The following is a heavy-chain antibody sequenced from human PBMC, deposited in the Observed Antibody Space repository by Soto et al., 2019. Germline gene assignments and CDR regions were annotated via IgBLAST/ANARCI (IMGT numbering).Heavy chain of an antibody. CDR2: IYWDNDD. J-gene: IGHJ4*02. D-gene: IGHD3-10*01. CDR3: AHIGAYYSGSHYFDY. CDR1: GFSLTTSGVG. Sequence: QITLKESGPTLVKHTQTLTLTCTFSGFSLTTSGVGVGWIRQPPGKALECLALIYWDNDDRYTPSLKTRLTLTKNTPKNHVVLTITNMDPVNTGTYYCAHIGAYYSGSHYFDYWGQGTLVTVSS. V-gene: IGHV2-5*02.